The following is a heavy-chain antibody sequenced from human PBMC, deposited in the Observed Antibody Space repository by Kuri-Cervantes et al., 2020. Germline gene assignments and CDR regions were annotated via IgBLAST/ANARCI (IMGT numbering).Heavy chain of an antibody. CDR3: ARDWVSIAAAGTWDAFDI. CDR1: GGSISSYY. Sequence: GSLRLSCTVSGGSISSYYWSWIRQPPGKGLEWIGYIYYSGSTNYNPSLKSRVTISVDTSKNQFSLKLSSVTAADTAVYYCARDWVSIAAAGTWDAFDIWGQGTMVTVSS. J-gene: IGHJ3*02. V-gene: IGHV4-59*12. CDR2: IYYSGST. D-gene: IGHD6-13*01.